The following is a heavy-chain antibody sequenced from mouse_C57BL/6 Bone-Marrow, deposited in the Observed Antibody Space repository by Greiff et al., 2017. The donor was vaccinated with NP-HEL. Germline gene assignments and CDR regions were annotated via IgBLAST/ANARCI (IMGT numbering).Heavy chain of an antibody. CDR2: IHPSDSDT. CDR3: AIYPGTGFAY. D-gene: IGHD3-3*01. CDR1: GYTFTSYW. J-gene: IGHJ3*01. V-gene: IGHV1-74*01. Sequence: QVHVKQPGAELVKPGASVKVSCKASGYTFTSYWMHWVKQRPGQGLEWIGRIHPSDSDTNYNQKFKGKATLTVDKSSSTAYMQLSSLTSEDSAVYYCAIYPGTGFAYWGQGTLVTVSA.